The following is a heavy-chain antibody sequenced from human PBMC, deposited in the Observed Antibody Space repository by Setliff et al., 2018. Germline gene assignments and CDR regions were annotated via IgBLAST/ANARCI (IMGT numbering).Heavy chain of an antibody. J-gene: IGHJ3*02. CDR1: GGSISSSSYY. V-gene: IGHV4-39*01. CDR2: IYYSGST. Sequence: TSETLSLTCTVSGGSISSSSYYWGWIRQPPGKGLEWIGSIYYSGSTYYNPSLKSRVTISVDTSKNQFSLKLSSVTAADTAVYYCVRRRLYSSSWFEGAFDIWGQGTMVTVSS. CDR3: VRRRLYSSSWFEGAFDI. D-gene: IGHD6-13*01.